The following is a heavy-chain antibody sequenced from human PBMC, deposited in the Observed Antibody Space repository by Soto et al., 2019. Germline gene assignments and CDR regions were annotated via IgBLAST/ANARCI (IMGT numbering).Heavy chain of an antibody. J-gene: IGHJ5*02. CDR3: AREGGNLNWFDP. D-gene: IGHD1-26*01. V-gene: IGHV3-48*02. CDR2: ISSSSSTI. CDR1: GFTFSSYS. Sequence: EVQLVESGGGLVQPGGSLRLSCAASGFTFSSYSMNWVRQAPGKGLEWVSYISSSSSTIYYADSVKGRFTISRDNAKNSPEPAINSLRDEDTAVYYCAREGGNLNWFDPWGQGTLVTVSS.